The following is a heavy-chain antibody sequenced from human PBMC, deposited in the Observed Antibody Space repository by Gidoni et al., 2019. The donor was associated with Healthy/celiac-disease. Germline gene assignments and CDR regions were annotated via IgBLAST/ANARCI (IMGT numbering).Heavy chain of an antibody. Sequence: EVQLVESGGGLVKPGGSLSLSCAASGFTFSTYSMNWVRQAPGKGLEWVSSISSSSSYIYYADSVKGRFTISRDNAKNSLYLQMNSLRAEDTAVYYCARNPSGSLDYWGQGTLVTVSS. D-gene: IGHD1-26*01. CDR2: ISSSSSYI. V-gene: IGHV3-21*01. J-gene: IGHJ4*02. CDR1: GFTFSTYS. CDR3: ARNPSGSLDY.